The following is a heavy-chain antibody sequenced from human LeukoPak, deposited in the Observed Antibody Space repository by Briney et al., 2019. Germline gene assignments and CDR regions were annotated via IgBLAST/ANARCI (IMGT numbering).Heavy chain of an antibody. D-gene: IGHD6-19*01. V-gene: IGHV3-23*01. Sequence: GGSLRLSCAASGFTFSSYAMSWVRQAPGKGLEWVSAISGSGGSTYYADSVKGRFTISRDNSKNTLYLQMNSLGAEDTAVYYCAKEHRGSGWYQWGYFDYWGQGTLVTVSS. J-gene: IGHJ4*02. CDR2: ISGSGGST. CDR3: AKEHRGSGWYQWGYFDY. CDR1: GFTFSSYA.